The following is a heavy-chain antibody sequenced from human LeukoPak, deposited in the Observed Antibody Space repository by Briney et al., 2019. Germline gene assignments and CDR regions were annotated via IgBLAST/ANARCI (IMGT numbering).Heavy chain of an antibody. CDR3: ATPFRYSIPVICYRHYYMDV. Sequence: ASVKVSCKGSGYSLTELSMHWVRQAPGKGLEWMGGFDPEDGETLYAQQFHGRVTLTEDPSTNTAYMELSSLRSDDTAVYYCATPFRYSIPVICYRHYYMDVWGKGTTVTVSS. V-gene: IGHV1-24*01. D-gene: IGHD2-21*01. J-gene: IGHJ6*03. CDR2: FDPEDGET. CDR1: GYSLTELS.